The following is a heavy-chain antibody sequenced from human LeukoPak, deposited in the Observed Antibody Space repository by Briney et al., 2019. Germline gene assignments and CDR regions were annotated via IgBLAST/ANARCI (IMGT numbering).Heavy chain of an antibody. V-gene: IGHV3-21*01. D-gene: IGHD1-26*01. J-gene: IGHJ4*02. CDR2: ISNSGTYI. CDR1: GFTFSTYS. Sequence: GGSLRLSCAVSGFTFSTYSMTWVRQAPGKGLKWVSSISNSGTYIYYADSVKGRFTLSRDNAKNSLYLQMNSLRAEDTALYYCARGRYSGSYLLDYWGQGTLVTVSS. CDR3: ARGRYSGSYLLDY.